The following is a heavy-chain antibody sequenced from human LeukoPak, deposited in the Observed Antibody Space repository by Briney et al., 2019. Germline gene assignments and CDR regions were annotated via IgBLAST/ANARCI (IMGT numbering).Heavy chain of an antibody. Sequence: SDTLSLTCTVSDYSISSSDWWGWIRQPPGKGLQWIGHIYYTANTNYNPSLKSRVTISIDTSKNLFSLKLKSVTALDTGVYYCARGYYGDYSDYWGQGTLVTVSS. CDR2: IYYTANT. V-gene: IGHV4-28*06. D-gene: IGHD3-3*01. J-gene: IGHJ4*02. CDR3: ARGYYGDYSDY. CDR1: DYSISSSDW.